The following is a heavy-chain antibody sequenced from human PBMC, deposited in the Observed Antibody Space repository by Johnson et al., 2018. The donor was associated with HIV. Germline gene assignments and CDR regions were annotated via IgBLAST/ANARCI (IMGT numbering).Heavy chain of an antibody. CDR2: IYSGGTT. CDR3: ARSHRYGTMMATIRPFDI. CDR1: GFIFSSYG. V-gene: IGHV3-NL1*01. Sequence: HVQLVESGGGVVQPGRSLRLSCAASGFIFSSYGMHWVRQAPGKRLEWVSVIYSGGTTYNADSVKGRFTISRDNAKNSLNLQMNSLRAEDTALYYCARSHRYGTMMATIRPFDIWGQGTMVTVSS. J-gene: IGHJ3*02. D-gene: IGHD5-12*01.